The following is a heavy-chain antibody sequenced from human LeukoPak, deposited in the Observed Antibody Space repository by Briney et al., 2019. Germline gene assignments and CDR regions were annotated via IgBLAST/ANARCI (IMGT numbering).Heavy chain of an antibody. CDR2: ISYDGSNK. V-gene: IGHV3-30*18. J-gene: IGHJ6*02. Sequence: GGSLRLSCAASGFTFSSYGMHWVRQAPGKGLEWVAVISYDGSNKYYADSVKGRFTISGDNSKNTLYLQMNSLRAEDTAVYYCAKDSTIFGVVIMAGYYYGMDVWGQGTTVTVSS. D-gene: IGHD3-3*01. CDR3: AKDSTIFGVVIMAGYYYGMDV. CDR1: GFTFSSYG.